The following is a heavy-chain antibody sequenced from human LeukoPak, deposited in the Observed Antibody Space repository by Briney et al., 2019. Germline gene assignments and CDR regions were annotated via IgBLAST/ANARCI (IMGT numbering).Heavy chain of an antibody. CDR3: ARDRGAEGCFDY. J-gene: IGHJ4*02. Sequence: TGGSPRLSCAASGFTFSSYAMHRVRQAPGKGLEWVAVISYDGSNKYYADSVKGRFTISRDNSKNTLYLQMNSLRAEDTAVYYCARDRGAEGCFDYWGQGTLLTVSS. CDR1: GFTFSSYA. V-gene: IGHV3-30*04. D-gene: IGHD1-26*01. CDR2: ISYDGSNK.